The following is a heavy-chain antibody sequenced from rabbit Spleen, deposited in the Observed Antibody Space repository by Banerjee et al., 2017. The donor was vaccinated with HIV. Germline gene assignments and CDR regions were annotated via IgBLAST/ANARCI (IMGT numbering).Heavy chain of an antibody. J-gene: IGHJ4*01. V-gene: IGHV1S7*01. CDR2: IYPITETT. D-gene: IGHD1-1*01. CDR3: AREDVGGSVSL. Sequence: HLVESGGGLVQPGGSLTLSCKAFGFTISGYWMNWVRQAPGKGLEWIGVIYPITETTYYANWVNGRFTISSDNAQNTVDLQMNSLTAADTATYFCAREDVGGSVSLWGPGTLVTVS. CDR1: GFTISGYW.